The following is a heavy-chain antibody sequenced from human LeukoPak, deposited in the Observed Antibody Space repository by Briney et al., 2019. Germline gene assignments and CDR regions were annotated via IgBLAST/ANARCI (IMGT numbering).Heavy chain of an antibody. D-gene: IGHD3-10*01. J-gene: IGHJ4*02. CDR3: ARGITMVQGVIQDY. CDR2: INHSGST. V-gene: IGHV4-39*07. Sequence: SETLSLTCTVSGGSISSSSYYWGWIRQPPGKGLEWIGEINHSGSTNYNPSLKSRVTISVDTSKNQFSLKLSSVTAADTAVYYCARGITMVQGVIQDYWGQGTLVTVSS. CDR1: GGSISSSSYY.